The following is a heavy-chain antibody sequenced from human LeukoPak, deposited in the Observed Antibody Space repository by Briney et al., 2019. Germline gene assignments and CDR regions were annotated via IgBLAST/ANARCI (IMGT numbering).Heavy chain of an antibody. J-gene: IGHJ4*02. Sequence: ASVKVSCKASGYTFTNYDINWVRQATGQGLEWMGWMNPNSGNTGYAQKFQGRVTMTRSTSISTAYMELSRLRSDDTAVYYCAPSAGGQFDYWGQGTLVTVSS. V-gene: IGHV1-8*01. CDR1: GYTFTNYD. D-gene: IGHD1-26*01. CDR3: APSAGGQFDY. CDR2: MNPNSGNT.